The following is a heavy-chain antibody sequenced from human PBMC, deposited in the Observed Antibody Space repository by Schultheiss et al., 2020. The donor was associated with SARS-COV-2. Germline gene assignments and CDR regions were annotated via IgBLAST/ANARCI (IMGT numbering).Heavy chain of an antibody. V-gene: IGHV3-30*03. CDR3: ARDKFGGATQLDY. CDR1: RFTFSSYG. CDR2: ISYDGSNK. D-gene: IGHD2-15*01. Sequence: GGSLRLSCAASRFTFSSYGMHWVRQAPGKGLEWVAVISYDGSNKYYADSVKGRFTISRDNVKNSLYLQMNSLKDEDTAVYYCARDKFGGATQLDYWGQGTLVTVSS. J-gene: IGHJ4*02.